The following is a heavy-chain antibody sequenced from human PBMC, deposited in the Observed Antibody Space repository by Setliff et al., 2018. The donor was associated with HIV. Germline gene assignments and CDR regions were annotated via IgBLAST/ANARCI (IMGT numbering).Heavy chain of an antibody. CDR1: GVSISNYY. J-gene: IGHJ5*01. CDR2: IDYSGNT. CDR3: ARHRYRFGIDS. V-gene: IGHV4-59*05. D-gene: IGHD3-16*01. Sequence: KPSETLSLTCTVSGVSISNYYWSWIRQPAGKGLEWIGTIDYSGNTYYNASLRSRAIISGDMSKNQFSLNLNSVTASETAVYYCARHRYRFGIDSWGQGALVTVSS.